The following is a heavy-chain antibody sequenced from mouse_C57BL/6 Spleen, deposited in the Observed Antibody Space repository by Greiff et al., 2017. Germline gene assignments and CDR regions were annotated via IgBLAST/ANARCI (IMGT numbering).Heavy chain of an antibody. Sequence: EVKLVESEGGLVQPGSSMKLSCTASGFTFSDYYMAWVRLVPEKGLEWVANINYDGSSTYYLDSLKSRFIISRDNAKNILYLQMSSLKSEDTATYYCARDGNYAPFAYWGQGTLVTVSA. CDR1: GFTFSDYY. CDR3: ARDGNYAPFAY. CDR2: INYDGSST. V-gene: IGHV5-16*01. J-gene: IGHJ3*01. D-gene: IGHD2-1*01.